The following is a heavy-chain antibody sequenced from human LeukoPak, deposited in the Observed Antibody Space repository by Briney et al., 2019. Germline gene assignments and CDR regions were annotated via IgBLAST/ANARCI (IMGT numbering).Heavy chain of an antibody. D-gene: IGHD2-15*01. CDR1: GCSMNNYY. CDR3: ANSMYGYCSGGSCYGAFDI. V-gene: IGHV4-4*07. CDR2: IYTRGTT. J-gene: IGHJ3*02. Sequence: SETLSLTCTVSGCSMNNYYWNWIRQSAGKGLEWIGYIYTRGTTNYNPSLKSRVTISVDTSKNQFSLKLSSVTAADTAVYYWANSMYGYCSGGSCYGAFDIWGQGTMVTVSS.